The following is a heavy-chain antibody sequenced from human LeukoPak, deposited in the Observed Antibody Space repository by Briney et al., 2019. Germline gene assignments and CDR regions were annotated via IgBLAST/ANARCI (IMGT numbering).Heavy chain of an antibody. CDR3: VKDSPPFDP. Sequence: PGGSLRLSCAASGFTFSNYWMHWVRQAPGKGLVWVSRITSDGSSTSYADSVKGRFTISRDNAKNTLYLQMNSLRAEDTAVYYCVKDSPPFDPWGQGTLVTVSS. CDR2: ITSDGSST. J-gene: IGHJ5*02. V-gene: IGHV3-74*01. CDR1: GFTFSNYW.